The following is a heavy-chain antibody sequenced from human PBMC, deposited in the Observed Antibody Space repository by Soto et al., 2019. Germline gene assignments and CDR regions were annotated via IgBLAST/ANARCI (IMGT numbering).Heavy chain of an antibody. Sequence: GGSLRLSCAASGFTFSSYWMHWVRQAPGKGLVWVSRINSDGSSTSYADSVKGRFTISRDNAKNTLYLQMNSLRAEDTAVYYCARVKGYGDPYYYYYMDVWGKGTTVTVSS. CDR3: ARVKGYGDPYYYYYMDV. J-gene: IGHJ6*03. CDR2: INSDGSST. V-gene: IGHV3-74*01. CDR1: GFTFSSYW. D-gene: IGHD4-17*01.